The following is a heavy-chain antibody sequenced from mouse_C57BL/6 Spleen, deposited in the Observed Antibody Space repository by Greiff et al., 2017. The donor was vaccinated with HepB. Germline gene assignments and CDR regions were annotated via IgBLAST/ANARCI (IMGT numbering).Heavy chain of an antibody. CDR3: ARSSSGYAWYFDV. J-gene: IGHJ1*03. V-gene: IGHV1-7*01. CDR2: INPSSGYT. CDR1: GYTFTSYW. Sequence: VKLVESGAELAKPGASVKLSCKASGYTFTSYWMHWVKQRPGQGLEWIGYINPSSGYTKYNQKFKDKATLTADKSSSTAYMQLSSLTYEDSAVYYCARSSSGYAWYFDVWGTGTTVTVSS. D-gene: IGHD3-2*02.